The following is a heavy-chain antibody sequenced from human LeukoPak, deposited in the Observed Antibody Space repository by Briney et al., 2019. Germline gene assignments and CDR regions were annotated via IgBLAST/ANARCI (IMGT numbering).Heavy chain of an antibody. CDR2: ISGDGDYT. CDR3: GKTFGSGDY. CDR1: GFTFSTHF. V-gene: IGHV3-23*01. J-gene: IGHJ4*02. D-gene: IGHD3-10*01. Sequence: GGSPRLSCAAAGAASGFTFSTHFLNWVRQAPGKGLEWVSGISGDGDYTYYADSVKGRFTASRDNSRKTLYLQLNNLRIEDTAMYYCGKTFGSGDYWGQGALVTVSS.